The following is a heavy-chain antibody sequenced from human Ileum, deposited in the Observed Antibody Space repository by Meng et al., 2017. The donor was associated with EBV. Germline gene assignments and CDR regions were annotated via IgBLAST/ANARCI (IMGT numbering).Heavy chain of an antibody. Sequence: QVPTQESGPGLVKPSETLSLTCTVSGGSVSISSYYWSWIRQHPEKGLEWIGYIYYSGTTNYNPSLESRVTISVDTSKNQFSLKLRSVAASDTAVYYCARGWDTAMDSGWGQGTLVTVSS. J-gene: IGHJ4*02. V-gene: IGHV4-61*01. CDR2: IYYSGTT. CDR3: ARGWDTAMDSG. CDR1: GGSVSISSYY. D-gene: IGHD5-18*01.